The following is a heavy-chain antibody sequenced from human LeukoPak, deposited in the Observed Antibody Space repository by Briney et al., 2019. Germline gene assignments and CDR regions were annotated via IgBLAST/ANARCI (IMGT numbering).Heavy chain of an antibody. J-gene: IGHJ5*02. CDR3: ARDRTTVTKKGNWFDP. V-gene: IGHV1-18*01. D-gene: IGHD4-17*01. Sequence: ASVKVSCKASGYTFTSYGISWVRQAPGQGLEWMGWISAYNGNTNYAQKLQGRVTMTTDTSTSTAYMELRSLRSDDTAVYYCARDRTTVTKKGNWFDPWGQGTLVTVSS. CDR1: GYTFTSYG. CDR2: ISAYNGNT.